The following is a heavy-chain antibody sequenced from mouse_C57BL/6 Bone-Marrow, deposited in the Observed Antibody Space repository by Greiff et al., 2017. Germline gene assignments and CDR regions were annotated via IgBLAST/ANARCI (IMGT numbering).Heavy chain of an antibody. CDR3: VRDPAWFAY. J-gene: IGHJ3*01. CDR1: GFSFNTYA. Sequence: GGGLVQPKGSLKLSCAASGFSFNTYAMNWVRQAPGKGLEWVARIRSKSNNYATYYADSVKDRFTIPRDDSESMLYLQMNNLKTEDTAMYYCVRDPAWFAYWGQGTLVTVSA. V-gene: IGHV10-1*01. CDR2: IRSKSNNYAT.